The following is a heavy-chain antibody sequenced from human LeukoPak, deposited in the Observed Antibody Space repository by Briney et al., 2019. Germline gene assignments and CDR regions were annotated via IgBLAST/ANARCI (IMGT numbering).Heavy chain of an antibody. J-gene: IGHJ4*02. Sequence: ASVKVSCKVSGYTLTELSMHWVRQAPGKGLEWMGSFDPDDGKTSYAQKFQGRVTMTEDTSTDTAYMELSSLRSEDTAVYYCATPSSGPNYWGQGTLVTVSS. CDR1: GYTLTELS. CDR2: FDPDDGKT. CDR3: ATPSSGPNY. D-gene: IGHD6-19*01. V-gene: IGHV1-24*01.